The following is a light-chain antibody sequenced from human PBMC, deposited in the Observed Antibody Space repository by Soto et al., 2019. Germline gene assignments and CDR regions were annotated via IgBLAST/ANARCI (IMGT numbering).Light chain of an antibody. V-gene: IGKV1-33*01. CDR3: QHYDSLPPT. CDR2: AAS. CDR1: QDIVNS. Sequence: DIPMTQSPSSLSAFVGDRVTITCQASQDIVNSLNWYQQKPGKAPKLLIYAASSLETGVPSKFSGSRSGTEFTFNISSLQPEDVATYYCQHYDSLPPTFGPGTKVDIK. J-gene: IGKJ3*01.